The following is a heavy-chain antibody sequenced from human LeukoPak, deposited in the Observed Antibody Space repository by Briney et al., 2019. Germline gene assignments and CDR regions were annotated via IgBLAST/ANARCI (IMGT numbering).Heavy chain of an antibody. J-gene: IGHJ4*02. D-gene: IGHD2-2*02. CDR2: IYYSGST. CDR1: GGSISSYY. Sequence: SETLSLTCTVSGGSISSYYWSWIRQPPGKGLEWIGYIYYSGSTNYNPSLKSRVTISVDTSKNQFSLKLSSVTAADTAVYYCARGYCSSTSCYIYYFGYWGQGTLVTVSS. V-gene: IGHV4-59*01. CDR3: ARGYCSSTSCYIYYFGY.